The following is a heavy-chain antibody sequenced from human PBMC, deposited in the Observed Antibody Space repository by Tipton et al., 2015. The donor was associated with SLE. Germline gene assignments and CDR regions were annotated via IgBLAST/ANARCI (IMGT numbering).Heavy chain of an antibody. J-gene: IGHJ4*02. CDR3: AKDMGLCGGDCYPTFDS. D-gene: IGHD2-21*01. V-gene: IGHV3-43*01. Sequence: SLRLSCAASGFTFYDYPMHWFRQAPGKGLEWISVISRDGDTTDYADSVKGRFIISRDNIKSSLYLQMNSLRTEDSALYYCAKDMGLCGGDCYPTFDSWGQVTLVNVSS. CDR2: ISRDGDTT. CDR1: GFTFYDYP.